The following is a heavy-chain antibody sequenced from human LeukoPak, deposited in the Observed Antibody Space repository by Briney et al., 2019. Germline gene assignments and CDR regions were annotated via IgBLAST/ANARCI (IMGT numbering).Heavy chain of an antibody. CDR3: ARGLHSRVYDSSDYYPY. CDR1: GFTFNSYG. Sequence: GGSLRLSCAASGFTFNSYGMHWVRQVPGKGLEWVAIISYDGTNKYYADSVKGRFTISRDNAKNSLYLQMNSLRAEDTAVYYCARGLHSRVYDSSDYYPYWGQGTLVTVSS. CDR2: ISYDGTNK. J-gene: IGHJ4*02. D-gene: IGHD3-22*01. V-gene: IGHV3-30*03.